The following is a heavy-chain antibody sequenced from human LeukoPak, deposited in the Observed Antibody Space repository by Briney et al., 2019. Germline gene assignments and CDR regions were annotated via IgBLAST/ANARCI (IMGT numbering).Heavy chain of an antibody. CDR1: GFTFNTYG. Sequence: GGSLRLSCAASGFTFNTYGMSWVRQAPGKGLEWVSGISGSGGATYYADSVKGRFTVSRDDPHNTLYLQMNSVRAEDTAVYFCAGGGVDHYGSGTYYLMYYFDHWGQGALVTVSS. D-gene: IGHD3-10*01. V-gene: IGHV3-23*01. CDR3: AGGGVDHYGSGTYYLMYYFDH. J-gene: IGHJ4*02. CDR2: ISGSGGAT.